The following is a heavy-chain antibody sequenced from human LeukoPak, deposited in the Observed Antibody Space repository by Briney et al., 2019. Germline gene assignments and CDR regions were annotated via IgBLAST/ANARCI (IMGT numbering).Heavy chain of an antibody. J-gene: IGHJ4*02. V-gene: IGHV4-34*01. CDR3: ARDEAVAGRGNY. CDR2: INHSGST. Sequence: PSETLPLTCAVYGGSFSGYYWSWIRQPPGKGLEWIGEINHSGSTNYNPSLKSRVTISVDTSKNQFSLKLSSVTAADTAVYYCARDEAVAGRGNYWGQGTLVTVSS. D-gene: IGHD6-19*01. CDR1: GGSFSGYY.